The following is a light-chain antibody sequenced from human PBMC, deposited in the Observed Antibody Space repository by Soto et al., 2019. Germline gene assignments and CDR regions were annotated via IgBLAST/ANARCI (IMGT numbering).Light chain of an antibody. CDR2: QAS. J-gene: IGKJ1*01. V-gene: IGKV1-5*03. CDR3: QQYNVYPWT. Sequence: DIQMTQSPSALSASVGDRVTITCRASQRVSNWLAWYQQKQGKAPKLLIYQASGLESGVPSRFSGSISGTEFTLTISSLQPDDFATYYCQQYNVYPWTFGQGTKVEIK. CDR1: QRVSNW.